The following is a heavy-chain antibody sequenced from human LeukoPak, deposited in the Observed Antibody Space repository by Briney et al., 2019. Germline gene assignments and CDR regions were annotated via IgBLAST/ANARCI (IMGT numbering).Heavy chain of an antibody. CDR3: ARTGYNYGTPLNY. V-gene: IGHV3-69-1*01. Sequence: GGSLRLSCEASGFTSFNFPMNWVRKAPGKGLEWVSHIRSDGTITYADSVKGRFTISRDDAKTSVYLQLNSLRDEDTAIYYCARTGYNYGTPLNYWGQGTLVTVSS. J-gene: IGHJ4*02. D-gene: IGHD5-18*01. CDR2: IRSDGTI. CDR1: GFTSFNFP.